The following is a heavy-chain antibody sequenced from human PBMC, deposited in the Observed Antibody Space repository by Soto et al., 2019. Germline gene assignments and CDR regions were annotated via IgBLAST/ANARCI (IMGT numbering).Heavy chain of an antibody. Sequence: QVQLVQSGAEVKKPGSSVKVSCKASGGTFSSYAISWVRQAPGQGLEWMGGIIPIFDTADYAQKFQGRVTITADESTSTAYMELSSLRSEDAAVYYCASVETQRYYYGMDVWGQGTTVTVSS. D-gene: IGHD2-15*01. J-gene: IGHJ6*02. V-gene: IGHV1-69*12. CDR1: GGTFSSYA. CDR2: IIPIFDTA. CDR3: ASVETQRYYYGMDV.